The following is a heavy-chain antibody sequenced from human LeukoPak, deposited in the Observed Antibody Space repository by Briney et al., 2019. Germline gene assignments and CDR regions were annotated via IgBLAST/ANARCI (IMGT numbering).Heavy chain of an antibody. J-gene: IGHJ3*02. D-gene: IGHD2-2*01. CDR2: ISGSGTTI. V-gene: IGHV3-48*03. CDR3: ARGGYCSSSVCYSLNAFDI. Sequence: GGALRLSCAASGFTFSSYEMNWVRQAPGKGLEWVSYISGSGTTIHYADSVKGRFTISRDNAKNSLYLQMNSLRAEDTAVYYCARGGYCSSSVCYSLNAFDIWGQGTMFTVSS. CDR1: GFTFSSYE.